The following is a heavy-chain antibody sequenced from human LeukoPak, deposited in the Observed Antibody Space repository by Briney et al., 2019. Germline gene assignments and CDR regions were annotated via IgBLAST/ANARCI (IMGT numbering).Heavy chain of an antibody. J-gene: IGHJ4*02. CDR3: ASGLPPGIIDY. CDR1: GFTFSSYA. CDR2: ISGSGGST. V-gene: IGHV3-23*01. D-gene: IGHD1-14*01. Sequence: GGSLRLSCAASGFTFSSYAMNWVRQAPGEGLEWVSTISGSGGSTYYADSVKGRFTISRDDSKNTLYLQMNSLRAEDTAVYYCASGLPPGIIDYWGQGTLVTVSS.